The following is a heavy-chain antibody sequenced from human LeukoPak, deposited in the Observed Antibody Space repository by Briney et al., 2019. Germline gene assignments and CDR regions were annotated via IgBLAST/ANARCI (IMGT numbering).Heavy chain of an antibody. D-gene: IGHD3-22*01. CDR3: VRDSSGYYYFDY. CDR2: IYYSGST. Sequence: SDTLSLTCTVSGVSISSYYWSWIRQPPGKGLEWIGYIYYSGSTNYNPSLKSRVTISVDTSKNQFSLKLSSVTAADTAVYYCVRDSSGYYYFDYWGQGTLVTVSS. V-gene: IGHV4-59*08. CDR1: GVSISSYY. J-gene: IGHJ4*02.